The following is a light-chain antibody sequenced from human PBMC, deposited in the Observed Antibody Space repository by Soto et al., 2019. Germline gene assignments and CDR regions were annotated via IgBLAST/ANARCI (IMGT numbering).Light chain of an antibody. V-gene: IGLV2-14*01. CDR1: SSDVGGYKY. CDR2: EVT. J-gene: IGLJ2*01. CDR3: SSYTTTTSLAV. Sequence: QSALTQPASVSGSPGQSITISCTGTSSDVGGYKYVSWYQQHAGKAPKLMIYEVTNRPSGVSTRFSGSKSGNTASLTISGLQAEDEADYYCSSYTTTTSLAVFGGGTKVTVL.